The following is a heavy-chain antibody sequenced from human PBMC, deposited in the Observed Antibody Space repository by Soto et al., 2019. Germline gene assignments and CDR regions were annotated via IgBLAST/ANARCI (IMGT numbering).Heavy chain of an antibody. Sequence: QVQLQQWGAGLLKPSETLSLNCAVYGGSFSGYYWSWIRQPPGKGLEWIGEVNHSGSTNYNPSLKSRVTISIDTSKNQFSLKVSSVTAADTAVYYCARPSYYDFWSGSDADYMDVWGKGTTVTVSS. CDR2: VNHSGST. D-gene: IGHD3-3*01. CDR3: ARPSYYDFWSGSDADYMDV. V-gene: IGHV4-34*01. J-gene: IGHJ6*03. CDR1: GGSFSGYY.